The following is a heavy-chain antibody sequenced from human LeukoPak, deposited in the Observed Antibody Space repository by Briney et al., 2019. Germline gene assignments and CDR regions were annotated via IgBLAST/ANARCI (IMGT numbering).Heavy chain of an antibody. V-gene: IGHV1-24*01. CDR3: ATYSSGWLAFDI. D-gene: IGHD6-19*01. CDR1: GYTLTELS. CDR2: FDPEDGET. Sequence: WASVKVSCKVSGYTLTELSMHWVRQAPGRGLEWMGGFDPEDGETIYAQKFQGRVTMTEDTSTDTAYMELSSLRSEDTAVYYCATYSSGWLAFDIWGQGTMVTVSS. J-gene: IGHJ3*02.